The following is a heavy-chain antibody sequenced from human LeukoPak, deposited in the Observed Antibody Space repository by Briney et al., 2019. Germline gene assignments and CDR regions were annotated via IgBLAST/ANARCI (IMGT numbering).Heavy chain of an antibody. CDR2: INPSGGST. D-gene: IGHD6-13*01. Sequence: ASVTVSRKASGYTFTSYYMHWVRQAPGQGLEWMGIINPSGGSTSYAQKFQGRVTMTRDMSTSTVYMELSSLRSEDTAVYYCARDRRIAAAKYNWFDPWGRGTLVTVSS. V-gene: IGHV1-46*01. CDR3: ARDRRIAAAKYNWFDP. J-gene: IGHJ5*02. CDR1: GYTFTSYY.